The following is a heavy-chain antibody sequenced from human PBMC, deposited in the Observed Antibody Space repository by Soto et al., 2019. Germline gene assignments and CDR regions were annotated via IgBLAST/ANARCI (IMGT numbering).Heavy chain of an antibody. CDR1: GGTFSSYA. V-gene: IGHV1-69*06. CDR2: IIPIFGRT. D-gene: IGHD2-2*01. J-gene: IGHJ4*02. CDR3: ARGNRYIVVVPAAPKSDYFDY. Sequence: SVKVSCKASGGTFSSYAISWVRQAPGQGLEWMGGIIPIFGRTNYAQKFQGRVTITADTSTSTVYMELSSLRSEDTAVYYCARGNRYIVVVPAAPKSDYFDYWGQGTLVNVSS.